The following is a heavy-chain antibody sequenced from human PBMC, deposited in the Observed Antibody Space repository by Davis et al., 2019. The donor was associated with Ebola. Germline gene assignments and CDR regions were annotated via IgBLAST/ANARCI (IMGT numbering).Heavy chain of an antibody. CDR2: IWYDGSNK. J-gene: IGHJ6*02. V-gene: IGHV3-33*01. CDR1: GFTFSSYG. CDR3: ARDPHDYGDYVLYYYYGMDV. D-gene: IGHD4-17*01. Sequence: GGSLRLSCAASGFTFSSYGMHWVRQAPGKGLEWVAVIWYDGSNKYYADSVKGRFTISRDNSKNTLYLQMNSLRAEDTAVYYCARDPHDYGDYVLYYYYGMDVWGQGTTVTVSS.